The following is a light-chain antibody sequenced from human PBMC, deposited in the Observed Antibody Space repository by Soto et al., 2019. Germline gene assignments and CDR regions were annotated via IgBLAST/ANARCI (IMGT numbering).Light chain of an antibody. J-gene: IGKJ1*01. Sequence: EIVLTQSPGTLSLSPGKRATLSCRASQSVSSSYLAWYQQKPGQAPRLLIYVASSRATGIPDRFSGSGSGTDFTLTISRLEPEDFAVYYCQQYGSSPPWTFGQGTKVEIK. V-gene: IGKV3-20*01. CDR3: QQYGSSPPWT. CDR2: VAS. CDR1: QSVSSSY.